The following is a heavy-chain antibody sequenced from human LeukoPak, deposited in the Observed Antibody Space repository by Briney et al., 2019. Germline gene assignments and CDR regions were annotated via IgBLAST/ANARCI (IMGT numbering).Heavy chain of an antibody. Sequence: GGSLRLSCAASGFTFDDYAMHWVRQAPGKGLEWVSGISWNSGSIGYADSVKGRFTISRDNAKNSLYLQMNSLRAEDTALYYCATGPRRYYDILTGFDYWGQGTLVTASS. V-gene: IGHV3-9*01. CDR2: ISWNSGSI. D-gene: IGHD3-9*01. J-gene: IGHJ4*02. CDR1: GFTFDDYA. CDR3: ATGPRRYYDILTGFDY.